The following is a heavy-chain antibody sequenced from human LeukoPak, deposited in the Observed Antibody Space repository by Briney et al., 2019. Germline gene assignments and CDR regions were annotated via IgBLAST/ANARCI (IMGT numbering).Heavy chain of an antibody. D-gene: IGHD5-24*01. J-gene: IGHJ4*02. CDR2: MNPNSGGT. CDR3: AREGDGYNHLLDY. V-gene: IGHV1-2*02. Sequence: ASVKVSCKASGYTFTSYDINWVRQATGQGLEWMGWMNPNSGGTNYAQKFQGGVTMTRDTSVSTAYMELSRLRSDDTAVYYCAREGDGYNHLLDYWGQGTLVTVSS. CDR1: GYTFTSYD.